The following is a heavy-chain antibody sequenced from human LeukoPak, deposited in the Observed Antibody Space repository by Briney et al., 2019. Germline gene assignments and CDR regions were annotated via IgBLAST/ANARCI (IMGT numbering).Heavy chain of an antibody. CDR1: GFTFGSYG. V-gene: IGHV3-33*06. D-gene: IGHD5-18*01. J-gene: IGHJ3*02. Sequence: GGSLRLSCAASGFTFGSYGMHWVRQAPGKGLEWVAVIWYDGSNNYYADSVKGRFTISRDNSKNTLYLQMNSLRAEDTAVYYCAKDPRGYSYGHDAFDIWGQGTMVTLSS. CDR3: AKDPRGYSYGHDAFDI. CDR2: IWYDGSNN.